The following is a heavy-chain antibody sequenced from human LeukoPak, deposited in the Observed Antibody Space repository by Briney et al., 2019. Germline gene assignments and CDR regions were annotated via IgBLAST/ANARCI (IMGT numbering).Heavy chain of an antibody. Sequence: GGSLRLSCAASGFTFSSNAMHWVRQAPGKGLEWVAIISYDESQKYYADSVKGRFTISRDNSKNTLYLEIYSLRAEVTAVYYCARNPVGMYYFDYWGQGTLVTVSS. CDR3: ARNPVGMYYFDY. V-gene: IGHV3-30*04. CDR2: ISYDESQK. J-gene: IGHJ4*02. D-gene: IGHD1-1*01. CDR1: GFTFSSNA.